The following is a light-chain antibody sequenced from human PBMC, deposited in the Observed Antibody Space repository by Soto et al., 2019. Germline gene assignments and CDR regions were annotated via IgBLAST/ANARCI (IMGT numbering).Light chain of an antibody. V-gene: IGLV2-14*01. Sequence: QSALTQPASVSGSPGQSITISCTGTSSDVGGYNYVSWYQQHPGKAPKLMIYEVSNRPSGVSNRFSGSKSGNTAPLTISGLQAEYEADYYCSSYTTSSTHWVFGGGTKLTVL. J-gene: IGLJ3*02. CDR2: EVS. CDR1: SSDVGGYNY. CDR3: SSYTTSSTHWV.